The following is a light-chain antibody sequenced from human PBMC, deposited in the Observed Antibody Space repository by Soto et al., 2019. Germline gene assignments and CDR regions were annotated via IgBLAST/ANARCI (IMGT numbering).Light chain of an antibody. CDR3: QQYGSSLTWT. J-gene: IGKJ1*01. CDR1: QSVRNNY. CDR2: AAS. V-gene: IGKV3-20*01. Sequence: EIVLTQSPGTLSLSPGERATLSCRASQSVRNNYLAWYQQRPGQAPRLLIYAASSRATGIPDRFSGSGSGTDFTLTISRLEPEDFAVYYCQQYGSSLTWTFGQGTKV.